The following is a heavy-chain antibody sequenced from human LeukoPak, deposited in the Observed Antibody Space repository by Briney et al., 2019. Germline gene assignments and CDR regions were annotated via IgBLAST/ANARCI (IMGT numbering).Heavy chain of an antibody. CDR2: IYYSGST. J-gene: IGHJ4*02. V-gene: IGHV4-59*01. D-gene: IGHD3-10*01. CDR3: ARARHDYYGSGSYYGYYFDY. CDR1: GGSISSYY. Sequence: SETLSLTCTVSGGSISSYYWSWIRQPPGKGLEWIGYIYYSGSTNYNPSLKSRVTISVDTSKNQFSLKLSSVTAADTAVYYCARARHDYYGSGSYYGYYFDYWGQGTLITVSS.